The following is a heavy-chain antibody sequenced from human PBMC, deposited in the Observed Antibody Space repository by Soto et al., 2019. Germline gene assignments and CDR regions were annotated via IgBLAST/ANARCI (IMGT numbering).Heavy chain of an antibody. CDR2: ISGSGGST. V-gene: IGHV3-23*01. CDR1: GFTFSSYA. J-gene: IGHJ5*02. Sequence: GGSLRLSCAASGFTFSSYAMSWVRQAPGKGLEWVSAISGSGGSTYYADSVKGRFTISRDNSKNTLYLQMNSLRAEDTAVYYCAAPPPPMDSGVVPYPNWFDPWGQGTLVTVSS. CDR3: AAPPPPMDSGVVPYPNWFDP. D-gene: IGHD3-3*01.